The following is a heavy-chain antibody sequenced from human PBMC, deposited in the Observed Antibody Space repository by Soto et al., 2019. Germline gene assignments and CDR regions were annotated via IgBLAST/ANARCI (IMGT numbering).Heavy chain of an antibody. CDR1: GGSISSGGYY. CDR2: IYYSGST. D-gene: IGHD6-13*01. V-gene: IGHV4-31*03. Sequence: PSETLSLTCTVSGGSISSGGYYWSWIRQHPGKGLEWIGYIYYSGSTYYNPSLKSRVTISVDTSKNQFSLKLSSVTAADTAVYYCARASLGSSCDYNWFDPWGQGTLVTVSS. CDR3: ARASLGSSCDYNWFDP. J-gene: IGHJ5*02.